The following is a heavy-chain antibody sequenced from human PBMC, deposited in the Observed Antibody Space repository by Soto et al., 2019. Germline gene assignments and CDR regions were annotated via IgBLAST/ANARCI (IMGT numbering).Heavy chain of an antibody. V-gene: IGHV6-1*01. CDR3: AGIVWFRGMDV. CDR2: TYYRSKWNN. CDR1: EDSVTCSSAA. Sequence: SLTGAICEDSVTCSSAAWNRIRHSPSRGLEWLGRTYYRSKWNNEYAVSMESRITINPDTSKNQFSLQLYSVTPEDTAVYYCAGIVWFRGMDVWGQWTPVPFSS. J-gene: IGHJ6*02. D-gene: IGHD3-16*01.